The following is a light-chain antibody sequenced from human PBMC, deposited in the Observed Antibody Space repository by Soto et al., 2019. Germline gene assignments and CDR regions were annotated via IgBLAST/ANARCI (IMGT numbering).Light chain of an antibody. Sequence: SALTQPASVSGSPGQSITISCTGTSSDVGGYNYVSWYQQHPGKAPKLMIYDVSNRPSGVSNRFSGSKSGNTASLTISGLQAVDEADYYCSSYTSSSTVVFGGGTQLTVL. J-gene: IGLJ2*01. CDR1: SSDVGGYNY. CDR3: SSYTSSSTVV. V-gene: IGLV2-14*01. CDR2: DVS.